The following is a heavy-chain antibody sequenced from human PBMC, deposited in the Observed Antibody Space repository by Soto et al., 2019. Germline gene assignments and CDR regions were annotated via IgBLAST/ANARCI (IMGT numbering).Heavy chain of an antibody. V-gene: IGHV3-23*01. CDR2: ISGSGGTS. CDR1: GFTFSSYA. CDR3: ATGGGALRFYFDY. D-gene: IGHD5-12*01. Sequence: EVQLLDSGGGLVQPGASLRLSCAASGFTFSSYAMSWVRQAPGRGLEWVSAISGSGGTSYYADSVKGRFTISRDNSKNTLYLQMNSLRAEDTAVYYCATGGGALRFYFDYWGQGTLVTVSS. J-gene: IGHJ4*02.